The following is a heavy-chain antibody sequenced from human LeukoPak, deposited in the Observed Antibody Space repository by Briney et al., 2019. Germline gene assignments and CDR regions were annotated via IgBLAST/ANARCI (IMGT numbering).Heavy chain of an antibody. V-gene: IGHV1-3*01. CDR2: INAGNGNT. Sequence: ASVKVSCKASGYTFTSYAMHWVRQAPGQRLEWMGWINAGNGNTKYSQKFQGRVTITRDTSASTAYMELSSLRSEDTAVYYCARAGREHYYDSSGYYSYWGQGTLVTVSS. J-gene: IGHJ4*02. CDR1: GYTFTSYA. CDR3: ARAGREHYYDSSGYYSY. D-gene: IGHD3-22*01.